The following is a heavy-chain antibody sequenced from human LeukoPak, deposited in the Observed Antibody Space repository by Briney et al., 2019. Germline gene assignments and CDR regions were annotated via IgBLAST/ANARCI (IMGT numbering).Heavy chain of an antibody. CDR3: ARAFTSGRRFDY. V-gene: IGHV1-46*01. Sequence: ASVKVSCKASGYSFTSCYIHWVRQAPGQGLEWMGIINPSGGSTSCAQKFQDRVTMIRDTSTSTVYMELSSLSPADTAVYYCARAFTSGRRFDYWGQGTLVTVSS. J-gene: IGHJ4*02. CDR2: INPSGGST. CDR1: GYSFTSCY. D-gene: IGHD2-8*01.